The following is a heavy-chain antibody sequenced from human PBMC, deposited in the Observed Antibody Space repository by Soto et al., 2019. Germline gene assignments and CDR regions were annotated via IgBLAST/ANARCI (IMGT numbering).Heavy chain of an antibody. CDR3: ARDRWNWNFQGYYYYGMDV. CDR2: INHSGST. Sequence: SETLSLTCAVYGGSFSGYYWSWIRQPPRKGLEWIGEINHSGSTNYNPSLKSRVTISVDTSKNQFSLKLSSVTAADTAVYYCARDRWNWNFQGYYYYGMDVWGQGTTVTVSS. V-gene: IGHV4-34*01. J-gene: IGHJ6*02. CDR1: GGSFSGYY. D-gene: IGHD1-7*01.